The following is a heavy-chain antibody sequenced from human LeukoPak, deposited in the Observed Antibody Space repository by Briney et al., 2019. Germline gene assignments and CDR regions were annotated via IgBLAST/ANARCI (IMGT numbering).Heavy chain of an antibody. Sequence: GGSLRLSCAASGFTFSSYWMHWVRQAPGKGLVWVSRINTDGSSTSYADSVKGRFTISRDNAKNTLYLQMNSLRAEDTAVYYCASSSPIYGSGSYYQYWGQGTLVTVSS. CDR3: ASSSPIYGSGSYYQY. CDR2: INTDGSST. J-gene: IGHJ4*02. D-gene: IGHD3-10*01. CDR1: GFTFSSYW. V-gene: IGHV3-74*01.